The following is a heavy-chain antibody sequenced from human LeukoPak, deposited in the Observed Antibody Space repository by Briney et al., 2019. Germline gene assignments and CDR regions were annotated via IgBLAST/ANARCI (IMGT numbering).Heavy chain of an antibody. CDR3: AKGPYSGFS. V-gene: IGHV3-23*01. CDR1: GFTFRSFA. CDR2: ISGSGGST. D-gene: IGHD1-26*01. Sequence: GGSLRLSCAASGFTFRSFAMSWVRQAPGKGLEWVSVISGSGGSTYYADSVKGRFTISKDNSKNTLYLQMNSLRAEDTAVYYCAKGPYSGFSWGQGTLVTVSS. J-gene: IGHJ5*02.